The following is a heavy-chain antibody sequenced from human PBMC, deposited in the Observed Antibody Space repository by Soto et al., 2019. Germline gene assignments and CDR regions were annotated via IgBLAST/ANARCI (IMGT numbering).Heavy chain of an antibody. Sequence: GGSLRLSCAASGFTFSSYAMHWVRQAPGKGLEWVAVISYDGSNKYYADSVKGRFTISRDNSKNTLYLQMNSLRAEDTAVYYCARDHQPVQWLVSMGAFDIWGQGTMVTVSS. CDR2: ISYDGSNK. CDR3: ARDHQPVQWLVSMGAFDI. J-gene: IGHJ3*02. V-gene: IGHV3-30-3*01. CDR1: GFTFSSYA. D-gene: IGHD6-19*01.